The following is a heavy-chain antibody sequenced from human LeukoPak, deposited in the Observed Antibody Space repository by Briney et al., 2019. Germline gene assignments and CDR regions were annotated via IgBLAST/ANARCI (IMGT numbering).Heavy chain of an antibody. V-gene: IGHV3-30*04. CDR3: ARERLVRGVHLLYYYGMDV. D-gene: IGHD3-10*01. Sequence: PGGSLRLSCAASGFTFSSYAMRWVRQAPGKGLEWVAVISYDGSNKYYADSVKGRFTISRDNSKNTLYLQMNSLRAEDTAVYYCARERLVRGVHLLYYYGMDVWGQGTTVTVSS. CDR1: GFTFSSYA. J-gene: IGHJ6*02. CDR2: ISYDGSNK.